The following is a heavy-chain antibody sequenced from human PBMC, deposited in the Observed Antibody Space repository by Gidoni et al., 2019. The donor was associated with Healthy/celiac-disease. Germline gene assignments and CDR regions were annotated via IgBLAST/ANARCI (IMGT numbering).Heavy chain of an antibody. V-gene: IGHV4-31*03. CDR3: ARDPRGGRAAAN. Sequence: QVQLQESGPGLVKPSQTLSLTCTVSGGSISSVGYYWSWIRQHPGKGLEWIGYIDYSGSTYYNPSLKSRVTISVDTSKNQFSLKLSSVTAADTAVYYCARDPRGGRAAANWGQGTLVTVSS. J-gene: IGHJ4*02. CDR2: IDYSGST. D-gene: IGHD6-13*01. CDR1: GGSISSVGYY.